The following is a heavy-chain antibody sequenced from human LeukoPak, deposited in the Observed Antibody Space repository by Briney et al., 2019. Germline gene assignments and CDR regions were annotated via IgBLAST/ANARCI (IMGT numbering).Heavy chain of an antibody. CDR1: GISISDGRYY. CDR2: KYYSGSA. Sequence: PSKTLSLTCNVSGISISDGRYYWAWIRQRPGRGLEWIGYKYYSGSAKYNPSLKSRLTISIDTPENQFSLHLSSVTAADTAMYYCATPYCSSLSCLDAFNIWGQGRMVTVSS. CDR3: ATPYCSSLSCLDAFNI. V-gene: IGHV4-31*03. D-gene: IGHD2-2*01. J-gene: IGHJ3*02.